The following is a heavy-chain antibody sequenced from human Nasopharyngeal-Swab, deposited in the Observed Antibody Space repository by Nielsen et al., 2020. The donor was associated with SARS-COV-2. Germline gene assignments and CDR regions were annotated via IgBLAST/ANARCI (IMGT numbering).Heavy chain of an antibody. CDR1: GGTFSSYA. J-gene: IGHJ3*02. D-gene: IGHD3-3*01. V-gene: IGHV1-69*06. CDR3: ARGDTIFGEGSYDAFDI. Sequence: SVKVSCKASGGTFSSYAISWVRQAPGQGLEWMGGIIPIFGTANYAQKFQGRVTITADKSTSTAYMELSSLRSEDTAVYYCARGDTIFGEGSYDAFDIWGQGTMVTVSS. CDR2: IIPIFGTA.